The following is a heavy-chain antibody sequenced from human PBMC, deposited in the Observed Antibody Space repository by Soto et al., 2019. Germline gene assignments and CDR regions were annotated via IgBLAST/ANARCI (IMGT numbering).Heavy chain of an antibody. D-gene: IGHD7-27*01. J-gene: IGHJ4*02. CDR1: GYTFSSYA. Sequence: ASVKVSCKASGYTFSSYAMHWVRQAPGQRLEWMGWINAGYGNTRSSQKFQDRVTISRDTSASTAYMELTSLRSEDTAVYYCARDTGDGTFDFWGQGTLVTVSS. CDR2: INAGYGNT. V-gene: IGHV1-3*01. CDR3: ARDTGDGTFDF.